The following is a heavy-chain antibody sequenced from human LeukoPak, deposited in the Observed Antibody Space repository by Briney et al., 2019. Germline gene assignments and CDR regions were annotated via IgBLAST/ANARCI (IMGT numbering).Heavy chain of an antibody. V-gene: IGHV3-21*01. CDR3: ARVDAFDL. Sequence: GGSLRLSCAGSGFTFSSYDMNWVRQAPGKGLEWVSYISSSSSYIYYADSVKGRFTISRDNARNSLYLQMNSLRAEDTAVYYCARVDAFDLWGQGTMVTVSS. CDR2: ISSSSSYI. J-gene: IGHJ3*01. CDR1: GFTFSSYD.